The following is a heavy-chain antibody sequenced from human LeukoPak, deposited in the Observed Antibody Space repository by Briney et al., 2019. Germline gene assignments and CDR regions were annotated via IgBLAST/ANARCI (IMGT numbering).Heavy chain of an antibody. V-gene: IGHV3-33*01. CDR2: IWYDGGNK. J-gene: IGHJ2*01. CDR3: ARDRDEVTTVWYFGL. D-gene: IGHD4-11*01. Sequence: GGSLRLSCVASGFTFSSYGMHWVRQAPGKGLEWVAVIWYDGGNKYYANSVKGRFTISRDNSKNTLYLEMNSLRAEDTALYYCARDRDEVTTVWYFGLWGRGTLVSVSS. CDR1: GFTFSSYG.